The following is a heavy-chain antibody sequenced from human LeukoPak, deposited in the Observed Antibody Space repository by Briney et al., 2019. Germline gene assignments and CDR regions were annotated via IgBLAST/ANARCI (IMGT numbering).Heavy chain of an antibody. D-gene: IGHD6-19*01. CDR1: GVSISSSSYY. CDR3: ARLPLGRLVQFWFAP. J-gene: IGHJ5*02. V-gene: IGHV4-39*01. Sequence: SETLSLTCTVSGVSISSSSYYWGWIRQPPGKGLEWIGSFYYSGSTYYNPSLKSRVTISVDTSKNQFSLKLSSVTAADTAVYYCARLPLGRLVQFWFAPWGQGTLVTVSS. CDR2: FYYSGST.